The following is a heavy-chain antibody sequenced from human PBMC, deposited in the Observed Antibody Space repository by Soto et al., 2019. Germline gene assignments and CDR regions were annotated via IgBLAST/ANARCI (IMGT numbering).Heavy chain of an antibody. Sequence: ASLKVSCKASGYTFTSYGISWVRQAPGQGLEWMGWISAYNGNTNYAQKLQGRVTMTTDTATSTAYMGLRSLRSDDTAVYYCARDYLLRRSSSFCVDYWGQGTLVTVSS. CDR1: GYTFTSYG. J-gene: IGHJ4*02. V-gene: IGHV1-18*04. CDR3: ARDYLLRRSSSFCVDY. D-gene: IGHD6-13*01. CDR2: ISAYNGNT.